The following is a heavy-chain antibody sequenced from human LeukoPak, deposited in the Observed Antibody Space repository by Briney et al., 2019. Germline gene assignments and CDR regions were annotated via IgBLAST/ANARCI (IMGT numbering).Heavy chain of an antibody. CDR2: IYYSGST. D-gene: IGHD6-13*01. J-gene: IGHJ4*02. V-gene: IGHV4-59*08. CDR3: ARRYSSNWYFDY. CDR1: GGSISSYF. Sequence: SETVSLTCTVSGGSISSYFWSWIRQPPGKGLEWIGYIYYSGSTNYNPSLKSRVTISVDTSKNQFSLKVSSVTAADTAVYYCARRYSSNWYFDYWGQGTLVTVSS.